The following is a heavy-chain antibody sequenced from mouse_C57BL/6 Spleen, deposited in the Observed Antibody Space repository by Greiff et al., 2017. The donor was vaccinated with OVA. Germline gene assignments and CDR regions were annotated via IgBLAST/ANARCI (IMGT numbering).Heavy chain of an antibody. D-gene: IGHD2-4*01. J-gene: IGHJ3*01. CDR1: GYTFTSYW. CDR2: IDPSDSYT. V-gene: IGHV1-59*01. Sequence: VQLQQPGAELVRPGTSVKLSCKASGYTFTSYWMPWVKQRPGQGLEWIGVIDPSDSYTNYNQTFKGTATLTVDTSSTTAYMQLSSLTSEDSAVYYCARSGDYDGAWFAYWGQGTLVTVSA. CDR3: ARSGDYDGAWFAY.